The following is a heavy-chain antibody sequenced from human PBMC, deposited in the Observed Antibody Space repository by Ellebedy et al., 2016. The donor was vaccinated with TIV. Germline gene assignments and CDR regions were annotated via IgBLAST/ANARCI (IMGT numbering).Heavy chain of an antibody. CDR2: VYYSGSP. CDR3: ARTDPWQPIDD. D-gene: IGHD2-21*02. Sequence: MPSETLSLTCSVSGGSLSSTRYYWAWIRQPPGKGLEYIGSVYYSGSPYYSPSFKSRVTLPADTSKNQFSLNLRTATAADTAVYYCARTDPWQPIDDWGQGILVSVSS. J-gene: IGHJ4*02. CDR1: GGSLSSTRYY. V-gene: IGHV4-39*01.